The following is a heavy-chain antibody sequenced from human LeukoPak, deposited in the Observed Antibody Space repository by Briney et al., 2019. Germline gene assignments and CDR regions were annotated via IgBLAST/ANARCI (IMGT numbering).Heavy chain of an antibody. CDR1: GFTFSSYS. V-gene: IGHV3-48*01. CDR2: ISSSSSTI. J-gene: IGHJ6*02. D-gene: IGHD3-3*01. CDR3: TTPQTYYDFWSGYRPMDV. Sequence: GGSLRLSCAASGFTFSSYSMNWVRQAPGKGLEWVSYISSSSSTIYYADSVKGRFTISRDNAKNSLYLQMNSLKTEDTAVYYCTTPQTYYDFWSGYRPMDVWGQGTTVTVSS.